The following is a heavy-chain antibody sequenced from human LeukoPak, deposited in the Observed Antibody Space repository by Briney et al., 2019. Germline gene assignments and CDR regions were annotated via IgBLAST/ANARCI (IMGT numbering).Heavy chain of an antibody. CDR2: CQHSLST. Sequence: SETLSLTCSVHGRSPSNYYWSWIRQPPGRVLGWDGYCQHSLSTNYNPSLKSRVTISVDPSKNQFSLKLSSVTAADTAVYYCARVGYSYGYGYYYYYYMDVWGKGTTVTISS. CDR1: GRSPSNYY. J-gene: IGHJ6*03. V-gene: IGHV4-59*01. CDR3: ARVGYSYGYGYYYYYYMDV. D-gene: IGHD5-18*01.